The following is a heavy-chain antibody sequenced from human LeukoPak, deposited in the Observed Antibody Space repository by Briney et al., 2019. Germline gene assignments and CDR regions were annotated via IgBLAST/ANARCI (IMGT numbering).Heavy chain of an antibody. CDR1: GFTFSSYG. CDR3: AKDLNYGDLLDY. D-gene: IGHD4-17*01. V-gene: IGHV3-33*03. Sequence: GGSLRLSCATSGFTFSSYGMHWVRQAPGKGLEWVAVISYDGSNKYYADSVKGRFTISRDNAKNSLYLQMNSLRAEDTAVYYCAKDLNYGDLLDYWGQGTLVTVSS. CDR2: ISYDGSNK. J-gene: IGHJ4*02.